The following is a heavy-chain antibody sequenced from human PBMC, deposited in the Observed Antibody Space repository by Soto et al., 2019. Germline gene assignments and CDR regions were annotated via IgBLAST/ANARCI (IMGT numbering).Heavy chain of an antibody. CDR3: AREKYGSGSPDAFDI. V-gene: IGHV3-48*01. CDR1: GFTFSSYS. J-gene: IGHJ3*02. D-gene: IGHD3-10*01. Sequence: GGSLRLSCAASGFTFSSYSMNWVRQAPGEGLEWVSFIYSSTNTIYYADSVKGRFTISRENAKNSLYLQMDSLRAEDTTVYYCAREKYGSGSPDAFDIWGQGTMVTVSS. CDR2: IYSSTNTI.